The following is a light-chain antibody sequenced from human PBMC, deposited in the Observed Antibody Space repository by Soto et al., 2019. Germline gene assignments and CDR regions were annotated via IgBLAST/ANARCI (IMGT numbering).Light chain of an antibody. Sequence: DIQMTQSPSTLSVSIGDRVTITCRASQSISTWLAWYQQKPGKAPNLLISKASSLESGVPSRFSGSGSGTGFTLTISSLQPDDFGTYYCQHYSSYPFTFGPGTKVDIK. CDR3: QHYSSYPFT. CDR1: QSISTW. J-gene: IGKJ3*01. V-gene: IGKV1-5*03. CDR2: KAS.